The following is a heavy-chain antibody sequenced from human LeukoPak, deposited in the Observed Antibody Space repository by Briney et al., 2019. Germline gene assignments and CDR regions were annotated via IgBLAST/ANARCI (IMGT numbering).Heavy chain of an antibody. CDR1: GFTFSDYW. V-gene: IGHV3-7*04. CDR2: IKQDGTEI. CDR3: ARAGNQYGSGSYGYFDY. J-gene: IGHJ4*02. D-gene: IGHD3-10*01. Sequence: PGGSLRLSCTASGFTFSDYWLNWVRQAPGKGREWVAKIKQDGTEIYYVDSVKGRFTIARDTAKNSLYLKMHSLRAEDTAVYLCARAGNQYGSGSYGYFDYWGQGTLVTVSS.